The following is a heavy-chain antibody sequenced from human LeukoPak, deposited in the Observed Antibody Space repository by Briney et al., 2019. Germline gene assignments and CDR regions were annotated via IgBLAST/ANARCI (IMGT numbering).Heavy chain of an antibody. D-gene: IGHD3-22*01. Sequence: GASVKVSCKASGYTFTSYYMHWVRQAPGQGLEWMGWINPNSGGTNYAQKFQGRVTMTRDTSISTAYMEPSRLRSDDTAVYYCARDSDYYDSSGYSPFDPWGQGTLVTVSS. V-gene: IGHV1-2*02. CDR1: GYTFTSYY. CDR2: INPNSGGT. J-gene: IGHJ5*02. CDR3: ARDSDYYDSSGYSPFDP.